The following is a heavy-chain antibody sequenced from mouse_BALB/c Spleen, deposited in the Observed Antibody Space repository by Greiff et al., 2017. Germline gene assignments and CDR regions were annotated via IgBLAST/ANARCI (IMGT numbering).Heavy chain of an antibody. J-gene: IGHJ3*01. CDR2: INPYNGDT. CDR3: ARQDGSAWFAY. V-gene: IGHV1-20*02. CDR1: GYSFTGYF. Sequence: VQLQQSGPELVKPGASVKISCKASGYSFTGYFMNWVMQSHGKSLEWIGRINPYNGDTFYNQKFKGKATLTVDKSSSTAHMELRSLASEDSAVYYCARQDGSAWFAYWGQGTLVTVSA. D-gene: IGHD2-3*01.